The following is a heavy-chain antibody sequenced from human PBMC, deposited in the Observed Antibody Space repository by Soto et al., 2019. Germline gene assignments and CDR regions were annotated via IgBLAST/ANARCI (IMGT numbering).Heavy chain of an antibody. D-gene: IGHD4-17*01. Sequence: GGFLRLSCAASGFTVDDYAMHWVRQAPGKGLEWVSGISWNSETIDYADSVKGRFTISRDNAKSSLFLQMNSLRPDDTALYYCAKDMKWGGMTTIHYFDSWGQGTTVNVSS. J-gene: IGHJ4*03. V-gene: IGHV3-9*01. CDR1: GFTVDDYA. CDR2: ISWNSETI. CDR3: AKDMKWGGMTTIHYFDS.